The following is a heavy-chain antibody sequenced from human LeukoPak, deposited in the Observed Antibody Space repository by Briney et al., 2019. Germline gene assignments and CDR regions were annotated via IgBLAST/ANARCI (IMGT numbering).Heavy chain of an antibody. Sequence: PGESLRLSCAASGFTFNVTWMSWVRQAPGRGLEWVGRFKSKAAGGTTDYAAPVAGRFTISRDDSKNMLYLQMNSLKTEDTAVYYCTRGAPQADVFDIWGQGTMVTVSS. D-gene: IGHD1-26*01. CDR1: GFTFNVTW. CDR3: TRGAPQADVFDI. J-gene: IGHJ3*02. CDR2: FKSKAAGGTT. V-gene: IGHV3-15*01.